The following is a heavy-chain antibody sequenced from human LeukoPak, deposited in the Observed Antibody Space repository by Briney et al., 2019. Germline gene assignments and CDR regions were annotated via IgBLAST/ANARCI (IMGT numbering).Heavy chain of an antibody. V-gene: IGHV3-53*01. D-gene: IGHD4-23*01. J-gene: IGHJ4*02. CDR2: IYSGGST. Sequence: PGGSLRLSCAASGFTVSSNYMSWVRQAPGKGLEWVSVIYSGGSTYYADSVKGRFSISRDNAKNSLYLQMTSLRAEDTAVYYCARTGITVAPPFDYWGQGTLVTVSS. CDR1: GFTVSSNY. CDR3: ARTGITVAPPFDY.